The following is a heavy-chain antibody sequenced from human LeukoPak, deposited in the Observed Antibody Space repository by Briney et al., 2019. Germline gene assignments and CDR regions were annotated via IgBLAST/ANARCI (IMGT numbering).Heavy chain of an antibody. J-gene: IGHJ4*02. D-gene: IGHD3-9*01. CDR1: GYTFTSYG. Sequence: ASVKVSYKASGYTFTSYGISWVRQAPGQGLEWMGWISAYNGNTNYAQKLQGRVTMTTDTSTSTAYMELRSLRSDDTAVYYCARDHYDILTGYYISGPPLDYWGQGTLVTVSS. CDR3: ARDHYDILTGYYISGPPLDY. CDR2: ISAYNGNT. V-gene: IGHV1-18*01.